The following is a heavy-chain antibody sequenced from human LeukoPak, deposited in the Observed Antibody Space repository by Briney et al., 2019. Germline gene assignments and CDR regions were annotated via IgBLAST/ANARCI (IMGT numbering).Heavy chain of an antibody. D-gene: IGHD4-17*01. CDR2: IYPGDSDT. CDR3: ARHSDYGDFFYH. CDR1: GYRFTKYW. J-gene: IGHJ4*02. Sequence: GESLKISCEGSGYRFTKYWIAWVRQMPGKGLEWMGIIYPGDSDTRYSPSFQGQVTISADKYFSTAYLQWSSLNASDTAMYYCARHSDYGDFFYHWGQGSLVTVSS. V-gene: IGHV5-51*01.